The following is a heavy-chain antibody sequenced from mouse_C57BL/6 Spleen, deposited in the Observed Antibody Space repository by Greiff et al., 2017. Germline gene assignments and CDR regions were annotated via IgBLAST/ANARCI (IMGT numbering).Heavy chain of an antibody. Sequence: QVHVKQSGAELVKPGASVKISCKASGYAFSSYWMNWVKQRPGKGLEWIGQIYPGDGDTNYNGKFKGKATLTADKYSSTAYMQLSSLTSEDSAVYFCARDSPSYAMDYWGQGTSVTVSS. CDR1: GYAFSSYW. CDR2: IYPGDGDT. V-gene: IGHV1-80*01. J-gene: IGHJ4*01. CDR3: ARDSPSYAMDY.